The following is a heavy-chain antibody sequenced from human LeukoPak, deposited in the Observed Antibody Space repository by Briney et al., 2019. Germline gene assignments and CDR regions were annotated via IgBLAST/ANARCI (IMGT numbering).Heavy chain of an antibody. CDR1: GFTVSGNY. J-gene: IGHJ4*02. V-gene: IGHV3-53*01. Sequence: GGSLSLSCAASGFTVSGNYMSWVRQAPGKGLEWVSIIYTGGTTYYADSVKGRFTISRDNSKNTLYLQMNSLRAEDTAVYYCARGLYAAAFDSWGQGTLVTVSS. CDR3: ARGLYAAAFDS. CDR2: IYTGGTT. D-gene: IGHD2-2*01.